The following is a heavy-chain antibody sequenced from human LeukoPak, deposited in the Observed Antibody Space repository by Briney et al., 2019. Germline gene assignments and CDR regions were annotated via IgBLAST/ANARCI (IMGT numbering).Heavy chain of an antibody. J-gene: IGHJ4*02. Sequence: SVKVSCTASGYTFTSYDINWVRQAPGQGLEWMGWMNPNRGNTGYAQKFQGRVTMTRNTSISTAYMELSSLRSDDTAVYYCARAPSGRFLEWLLYYFDYWGQGTLVTVSS. D-gene: IGHD3-3*01. V-gene: IGHV1-8*01. CDR2: MNPNRGNT. CDR3: ARAPSGRFLEWLLYYFDY. CDR1: GYTFTSYD.